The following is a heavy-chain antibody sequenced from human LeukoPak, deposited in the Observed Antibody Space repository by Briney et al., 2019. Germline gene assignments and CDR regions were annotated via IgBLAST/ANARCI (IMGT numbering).Heavy chain of an antibody. D-gene: IGHD2/OR15-2a*01. J-gene: IGHJ4*02. CDR1: GDSVSGNSAVA. Sequence: SQTLSLICAISGDSVSGNSAVAWNWLRQSPSRGLEWLGRTYYRSKWNNDYAVTVKSRITINPDTSKNQFSLPLNSMTAEDTAVYYCARGRNSGFDYWGQGTLVTVSS. CDR2: TYYRSKWNN. V-gene: IGHV6-1*01. CDR3: ARGRNSGFDY.